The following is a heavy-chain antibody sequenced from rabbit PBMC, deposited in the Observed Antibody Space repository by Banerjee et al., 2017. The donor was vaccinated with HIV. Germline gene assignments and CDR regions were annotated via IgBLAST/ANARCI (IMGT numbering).Heavy chain of an antibody. CDR3: ARDQAGDGGVYLDL. J-gene: IGHJ4*01. CDR1: GFSFSSSYY. V-gene: IGHV1S45*01. CDR2: IYAGSSGKT. Sequence: QQQLEESGGGLVKPGGTLTLTCTASGFSFSSSYYMCWVRQAPGKGLEWIACIYAGSSGKTYYANWAKGRFTISKTSSTTVTLQMTSLTAADTATYFCARDQAGDGGVYLDLWGQGTLVTVS. D-gene: IGHD2-1*01.